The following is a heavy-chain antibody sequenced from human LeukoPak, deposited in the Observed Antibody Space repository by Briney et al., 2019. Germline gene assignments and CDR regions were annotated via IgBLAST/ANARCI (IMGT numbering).Heavy chain of an antibody. D-gene: IGHD3-10*01. CDR3: AKGSMGRGPDY. Sequence: GGSLRLSCAASGFTFSSYAMNWVRQAPGKGLQWVSALSGSGGSTYYADSVKGRFTIFRDNSKNTMYLQMNSLRAEDTAVYYCAKGSMGRGPDYWGQGTLVTVSS. V-gene: IGHV3-23*01. J-gene: IGHJ4*02. CDR1: GFTFSSYA. CDR2: LSGSGGST.